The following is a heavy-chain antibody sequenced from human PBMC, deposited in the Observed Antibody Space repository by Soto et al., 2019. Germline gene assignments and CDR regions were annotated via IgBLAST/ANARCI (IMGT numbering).Heavy chain of an antibody. J-gene: IGHJ4*02. D-gene: IGHD4-17*01. V-gene: IGHV1-69*12. CDR2: IIPIFGTA. CDR1: GGTFSSYG. CDR3: ARSYGGNLVDPFDY. Sequence: QVQLVQSGAEVKKPGSSVKVSCKASGGTFSSYGISWVRQAPGQGLEWMGGIIPIFGTANYAQKFQGRVTITADESTSTAYMELSSLRSEDTAVYYCARSYGGNLVDPFDYWGQGTLVTVSS.